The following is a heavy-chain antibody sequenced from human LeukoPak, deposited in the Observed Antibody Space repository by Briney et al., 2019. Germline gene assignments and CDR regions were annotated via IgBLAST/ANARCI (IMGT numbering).Heavy chain of an antibody. CDR2: INNEGSHT. D-gene: IGHD3-22*01. CDR3: SRGHYYDSSRAPDY. J-gene: IGHJ4*02. V-gene: IGHV3-74*01. CDR1: GFTFSGHW. Sequence: GGSLRLSCAASGFTFSGHWMHWVRQAPGKGLVWVSRINNEGSHTTYADAVTGRFSIYRDNAKNTLYLQMNSLRVEDTAVYYCSRGHYYDSSRAPDYWGQGTLVTVSS.